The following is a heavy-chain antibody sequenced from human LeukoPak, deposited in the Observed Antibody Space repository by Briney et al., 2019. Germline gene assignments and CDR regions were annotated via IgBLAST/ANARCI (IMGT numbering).Heavy chain of an antibody. J-gene: IGHJ2*01. CDR1: GFTFSSYS. CDR2: ISSSSSYI. Sequence: GGSLRLSCAASGFTFSSYSMNWVRQAPGKGLEWVSSISSSSSYIYYADSVKGRFTISRNNAKNSLYLQMNSLRAEDTAVYYCARDLLYFDSSGPGYFDLWGRGTLVTVSS. D-gene: IGHD3-22*01. V-gene: IGHV3-21*01. CDR3: ARDLLYFDSSGPGYFDL.